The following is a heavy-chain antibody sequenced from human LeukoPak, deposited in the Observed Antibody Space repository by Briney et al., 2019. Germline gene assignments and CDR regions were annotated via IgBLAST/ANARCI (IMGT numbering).Heavy chain of an antibody. CDR2: IKQDGTEK. D-gene: IGHD3-10*01. Sequence: GGTLRLSCAASGFTFSSYGMSWVRQAPGKGLEWVANIKQDGTEKYYVDSVKGRFTISRDNAKNSLNLQMNSLRVEDTAVYYCARVAKYYYGSETYYFFEHWGQGTPVTASS. J-gene: IGHJ4*02. CDR3: ARVAKYYYGSETYYFFEH. CDR1: GFTFSSYG. V-gene: IGHV3-7*01.